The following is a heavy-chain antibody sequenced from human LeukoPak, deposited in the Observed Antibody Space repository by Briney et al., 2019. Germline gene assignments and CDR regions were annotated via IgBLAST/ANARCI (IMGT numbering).Heavy chain of an antibody. J-gene: IGHJ4*02. CDR2: ISFHGTDT. V-gene: IGHV3-30*04. CDR3: ARAWYYYDSSGPFDY. CDR1: GFTFISYA. Sequence: PGTSLRLSCAASGFTFISYAIHWVRQAPGKGLEWVAVISFHGTDTFYADSVKGRFTISRDNSKNTLYLQMSSLRGDDTAVYYCARAWYYYDSSGPFDYWGQGTLVTVSS. D-gene: IGHD3-22*01.